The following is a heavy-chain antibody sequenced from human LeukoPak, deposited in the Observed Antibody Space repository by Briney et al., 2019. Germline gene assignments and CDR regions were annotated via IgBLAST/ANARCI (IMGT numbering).Heavy chain of an antibody. Sequence: SETLSLTCNVSGASIFNYYWSWIRQAPGKGLEWIGYVHHSGRTNSNPSLGSRVTMSVDTSTSQLSLNLTSVTTADTAVYFCARDLRAKYWGQGTLVFVTS. D-gene: IGHD4/OR15-4a*01. CDR2: VHHSGRT. CDR1: GASIFNYY. V-gene: IGHV4-59*01. J-gene: IGHJ1*01. CDR3: ARDLRAKY.